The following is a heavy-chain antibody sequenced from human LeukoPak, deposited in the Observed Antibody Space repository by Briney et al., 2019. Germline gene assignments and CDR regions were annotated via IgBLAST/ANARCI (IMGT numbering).Heavy chain of an antibody. V-gene: IGHV3-23*01. Sequence: GGSLRLSCAASGFDFITAAMTWVRQAPGKGLEWVSLIGSSGGSTYYADSVKGRFTISRDNSNHTLSLQMNSLRVEDTAIYYCVKDIQLSTWGLGTMVTVSS. CDR3: VKDIQLST. CDR2: IGSSGGST. D-gene: IGHD5-24*01. CDR1: GFDFITAA. J-gene: IGHJ3*01.